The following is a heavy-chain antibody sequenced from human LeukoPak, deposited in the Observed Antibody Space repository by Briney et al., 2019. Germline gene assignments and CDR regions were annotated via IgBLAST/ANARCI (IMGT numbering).Heavy chain of an antibody. CDR3: ARDQAVAGTGFDY. J-gene: IGHJ4*02. D-gene: IGHD6-19*01. V-gene: IGHV3-21*01. CDR1: GFTFSSYS. CDR2: ISSSSSYI. Sequence: GGSLRLSCAASGFTFSSYSMNWVRQAPGKGLEWVSSISSSSSYIHYADSVKGRFTISRDNAKNSLYLQMNSLRAEDTAVYYCARDQAVAGTGFDYWGQGTLVTVSS.